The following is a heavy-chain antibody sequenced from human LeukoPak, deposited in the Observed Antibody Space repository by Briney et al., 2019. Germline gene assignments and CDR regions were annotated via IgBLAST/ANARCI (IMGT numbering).Heavy chain of an antibody. Sequence: PSETLSLTCAVYGGSFSGYYWSWIRQPPGKGLEWIGEINHSGSTNYNPSLKSRVTISVDTSKNQFSLKLSSVTAADTAVYYCAREGYDYSGNPFDYWGQGTLVTVSS. CDR3: AREGYDYSGNPFDY. V-gene: IGHV4-34*01. D-gene: IGHD4-23*01. CDR2: INHSGST. CDR1: GGSFSGYY. J-gene: IGHJ4*02.